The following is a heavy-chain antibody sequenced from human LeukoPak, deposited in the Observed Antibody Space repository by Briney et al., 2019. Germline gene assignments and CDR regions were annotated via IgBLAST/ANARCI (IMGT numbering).Heavy chain of an antibody. D-gene: IGHD4-23*01. CDR3: AKAISATVVTDFDY. Sequence: GGSLRLSCAASGVTFDDYAMHWVRQAPGKGLEWVSGISWNSGSIGYADSVKGRFTISRDNAKNSLYLQMNSLRAEDTALYYCAKAISATVVTDFDYWGQGTLVTVSS. CDR2: ISWNSGSI. CDR1: GVTFDDYA. V-gene: IGHV3-9*01. J-gene: IGHJ4*02.